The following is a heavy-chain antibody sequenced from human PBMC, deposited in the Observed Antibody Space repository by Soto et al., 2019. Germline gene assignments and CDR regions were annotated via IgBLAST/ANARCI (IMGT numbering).Heavy chain of an antibody. Sequence: VQLVQSGAQVKKPGASVRVSCTGSGYSFTSYDVHWVRQTPRQGLEWVGWMNPNSGDTAYAQNFQGRVTMTGDTSMRTAYTELGSLKSEDTACYYCRRVSFTVNLRSPFDSWAQGTMISV. D-gene: IGHD4-17*01. CDR2: MNPNSGDT. CDR1: GYSFTSYD. J-gene: IGHJ4*02. V-gene: IGHV1-8*01. CDR3: RRVSFTVNLRSPFDS.